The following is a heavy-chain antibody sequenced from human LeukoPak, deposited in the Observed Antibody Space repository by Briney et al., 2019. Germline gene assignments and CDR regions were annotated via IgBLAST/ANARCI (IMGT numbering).Heavy chain of an antibody. CDR1: GFTFSSYG. V-gene: IGHV3-21*01. CDR2: ISSSSSYI. Sequence: GGSLRLSCAASGFTFSSYGIHWVRQAPGKGLEWVSSISSSSSYIYYADSVKGRFTISRDNAKNSLYLQMNSLRAEDTAVYYCARDYYDSSGYPFDPWGQGTLVTVSS. J-gene: IGHJ5*02. CDR3: ARDYYDSSGYPFDP. D-gene: IGHD3-22*01.